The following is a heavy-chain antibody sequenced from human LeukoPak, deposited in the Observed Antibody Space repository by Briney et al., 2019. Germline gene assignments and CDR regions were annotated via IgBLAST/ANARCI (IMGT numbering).Heavy chain of an antibody. CDR3: AREYGTYYMDV. CDR2: INPDGGIT. CDR1: EFSLSNYW. V-gene: IGHV3-74*01. J-gene: IGHJ6*03. Sequence: GGSLRLSCVDSEFSLSNYWVHWVRQPPGKGLVWVARINPDGGITNYADSVRGRFTISRDNSKNTLYLQMNSLRAEDTAVYYCAREYGTYYMDVWGKGTTVTVSS. D-gene: IGHD4-17*01.